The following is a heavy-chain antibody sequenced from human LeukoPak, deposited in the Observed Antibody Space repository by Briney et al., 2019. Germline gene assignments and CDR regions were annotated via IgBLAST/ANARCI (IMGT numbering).Heavy chain of an antibody. Sequence: ASVKVSCKASGYTFTSYYMHWVRQAPGQGLEWMGIINTSGGSTSYAQKFQGRVTMTRDTSTSTVYMELSSLRSEDTAVYYCAIVAPYYYYGMDVWGQGTTVTVSS. CDR3: AIVAPYYYYGMDV. J-gene: IGHJ6*02. CDR2: INTSGGST. V-gene: IGHV1-46*01. CDR1: GYTFTSYY. D-gene: IGHD2-21*01.